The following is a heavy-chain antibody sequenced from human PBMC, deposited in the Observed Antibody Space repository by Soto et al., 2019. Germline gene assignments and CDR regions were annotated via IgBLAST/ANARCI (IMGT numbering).Heavy chain of an antibody. Sequence: EVQLVESGGGLIQPGGSLRLSCAASGFSFTNYAMNWVRQAPGKGLEWVSVMGGSGDTTYYADSVKGRFTIARGNSKNILYLQMNSLRVEDTAIYYCAKGRGVFDPWGQGTLVTVSS. CDR1: GFSFTNYA. J-gene: IGHJ5*02. CDR3: AKGRGVFDP. D-gene: IGHD3-10*01. CDR2: MGGSGDTT. V-gene: IGHV3-23*04.